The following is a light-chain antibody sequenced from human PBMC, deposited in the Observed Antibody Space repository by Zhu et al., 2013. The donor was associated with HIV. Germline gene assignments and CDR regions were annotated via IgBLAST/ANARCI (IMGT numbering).Light chain of an antibody. CDR2: EVS. CDR1: SSDVGGYNY. V-gene: IGLV2-14*01. CDR3: SSYTNSGTLVV. Sequence: QSALTQPASVSGSPGQSITISCPGTSSDVGGYNYVSWYQQHPGKAPKLMIYEVSNRPSGVSDRFSASKSGNAASLTISGLQAEDEADYYCSSYTNSGTLVVFGGGTKLTVL. J-gene: IGLJ2*01.